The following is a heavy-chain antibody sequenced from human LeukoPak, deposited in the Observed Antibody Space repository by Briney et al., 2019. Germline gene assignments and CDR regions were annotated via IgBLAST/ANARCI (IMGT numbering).Heavy chain of an antibody. CDR3: ASVPAAKYYFDY. V-gene: IGHV3-74*01. Sequence: GGSLRLSCAASGFTFSSYWMHWVRQAPGKGLVWVSRINSDGSSTSYADSVKGRFTISRGNAKNTLYLQMNSLRAEDTAVYYCASVPAAKYYFDYWGQGTLVTVSS. J-gene: IGHJ4*02. CDR2: INSDGSST. CDR1: GFTFSSYW. D-gene: IGHD2-2*01.